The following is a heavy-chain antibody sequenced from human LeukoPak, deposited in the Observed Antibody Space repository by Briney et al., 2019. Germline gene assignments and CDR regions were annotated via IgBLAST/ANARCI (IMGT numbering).Heavy chain of an antibody. D-gene: IGHD5-12*01. J-gene: IGHJ4*02. CDR1: GGSFSGYY. V-gene: IGHV4-34*01. CDR2: INHSGST. Sequence: PSETLSLTCAVYGGSFSGYYWSWTRQPPGKGLEWIGEINHSGSTNYNPSLKSRVTISVDTSKNQFSLKLSSVTAADTAVYYCARPGVGSGYYFDYWGQGTLVTVSS. CDR3: ARPGVGSGYYFDY.